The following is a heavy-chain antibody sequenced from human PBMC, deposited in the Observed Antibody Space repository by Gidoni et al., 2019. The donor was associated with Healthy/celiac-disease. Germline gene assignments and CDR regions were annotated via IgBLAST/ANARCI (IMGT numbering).Heavy chain of an antibody. CDR1: GFTFDDYA. V-gene: IGHV3-9*01. Sequence: EVQLVESGGGLVQPGRSLRLSCAASGFTFDDYAMHWVRQAPGKGLEWVSGISWNSGSIGYADSVKGRFTISRDNAKNSLYLQMNSLRAEDTALYYCAKDISSGLVPAAMIWFDPWGQGTLVTVSS. J-gene: IGHJ5*02. CDR2: ISWNSGSI. CDR3: AKDISSGLVPAAMIWFDP. D-gene: IGHD2-2*01.